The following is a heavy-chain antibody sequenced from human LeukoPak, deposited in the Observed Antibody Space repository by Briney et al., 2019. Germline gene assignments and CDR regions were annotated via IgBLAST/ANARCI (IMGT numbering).Heavy chain of an antibody. CDR1: GGFFSGYY. CDR3: ARVGGDYDSSGENDY. CDR2: INHSGST. J-gene: IGHJ4*02. V-gene: IGHV4-34*01. D-gene: IGHD3-22*01. Sequence: SETLSLTCAVYGGFFSGYYWSWIRQPPGKGLEWIGEINHSGSTNYNPSLKSRVTISVDTSKNQFSLKLSSVTAADTAVYYCARVGGDYDSSGENDYWGQGTLVTVSS.